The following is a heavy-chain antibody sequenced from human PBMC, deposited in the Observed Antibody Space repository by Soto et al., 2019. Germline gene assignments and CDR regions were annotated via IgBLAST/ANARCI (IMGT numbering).Heavy chain of an antibody. D-gene: IGHD3-10*01. V-gene: IGHV4-31*03. CDR3: AREGRSAAPQAGFDL. CDR2: IFYSGNT. J-gene: IGHJ4*02. CDR1: GNSISTGAYY. Sequence: SETLSLTCTVSGNSISTGAYYWSWLRQHPVKGLEWIGHIFYSGNTHYSPSLESCVTISVDTSKNQFSIKLTSVTVADTAVYYCAREGRSAAPQAGFDLWGQGTLVTVSS.